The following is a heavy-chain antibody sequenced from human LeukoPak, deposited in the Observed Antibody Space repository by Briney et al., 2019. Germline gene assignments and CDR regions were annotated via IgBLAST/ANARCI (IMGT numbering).Heavy chain of an antibody. D-gene: IGHD3-10*01. V-gene: IGHV1-24*01. CDR1: GYTLTELS. Sequence: ASVKVSCKVSGYTLTELSMHWVRQAPGKGPEWMGGFDPEDGETIYAQKFQGRVTMTEDTSTDTAYMELSSLRSEDTAVYYCATYGSGSYYGSLDYWGQGTLVTVSS. CDR2: FDPEDGET. CDR3: ATYGSGSYYGSLDY. J-gene: IGHJ4*02.